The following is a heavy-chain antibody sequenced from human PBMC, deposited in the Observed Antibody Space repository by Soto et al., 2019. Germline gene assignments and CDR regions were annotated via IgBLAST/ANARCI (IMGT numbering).Heavy chain of an antibody. J-gene: IGHJ4*02. CDR1: GGSISSYY. Sequence: QVQLQESGPGLVKPSETLSLTCTVSGGSISSYYWSWIRQPAGKGLEWIGRIYTSGSTNYNPSLKSRVTRSVDTSKNQFSLKLSAVTAADTAVYYCARELNGGYSSSWFHFDYWGQGTLVTVSS. CDR2: IYTSGST. D-gene: IGHD6-13*01. V-gene: IGHV4-4*07. CDR3: ARELNGGYSSSWFHFDY.